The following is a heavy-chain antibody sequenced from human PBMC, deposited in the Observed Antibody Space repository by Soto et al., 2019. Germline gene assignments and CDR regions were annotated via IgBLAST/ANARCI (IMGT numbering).Heavy chain of an antibody. J-gene: IGHJ4*02. CDR2: IYYSGST. CDR3: ARRDPRTAIDY. D-gene: IGHD5-18*01. V-gene: IGHV4-39*01. CDR1: GGSISSSSYY. Sequence: QLQLQESGPGLVKPSETLSLTCTVSGGSISSSSYYWGWIRQPPGKGLEWIGSIYYSGSTYYNPSLKSRVTISVDTSKNQFSLKLSSVTAADTAVYYCARRDPRTAIDYWGQGTLVTVSS.